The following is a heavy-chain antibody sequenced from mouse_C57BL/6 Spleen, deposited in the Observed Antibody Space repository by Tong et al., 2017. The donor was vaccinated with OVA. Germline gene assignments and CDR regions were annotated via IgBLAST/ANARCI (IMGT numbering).Heavy chain of an antibody. J-gene: IGHJ2*01. Sequence: VQLQESGPGLVAPSQSLPITCTVSGFSLTSYGVHWVRQPPGKGLEWLVVIWSDGSTTYNSALKSRLSISKDNSKSQVFLKMNSLQTDDTAMYYCARNWGYYGSPYYFDYWGQGTTLTVSS. D-gene: IGHD1-1*01. CDR3: ARNWGYYGSPYYFDY. V-gene: IGHV2-6*02. CDR2: IWSDGST. CDR1: GFSLTSYG.